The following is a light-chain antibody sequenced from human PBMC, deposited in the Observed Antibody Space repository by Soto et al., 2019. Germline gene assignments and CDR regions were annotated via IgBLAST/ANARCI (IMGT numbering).Light chain of an antibody. Sequence: IQVTQSPSSLSASVGDRVTITCRASQGIINYLAWYQQKPGKAPKLLIYAASTLQSGVPSRFSGSGSGTDFTLTISSLQPEDCATYYCQQLNSYPLAFGGGTKVEIK. CDR1: QGIINY. J-gene: IGKJ4*01. CDR2: AAS. V-gene: IGKV1-9*01. CDR3: QQLNSYPLA.